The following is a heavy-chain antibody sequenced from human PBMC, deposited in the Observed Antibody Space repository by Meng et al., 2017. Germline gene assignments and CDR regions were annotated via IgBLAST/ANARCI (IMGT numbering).Heavy chain of an antibody. CDR1: GFTFSSYA. V-gene: IGHV3-23*01. Sequence: GESLKISCAASGFTFSSYAMSWVRQAPGKGLEWVSAISGSGGRTYYADSVKGRFTISRDNSKNTLYLQMNSLRAEDTAVYYCAKDLIIVGATTRFTDYFDYWGQGTLVTVSS. CDR3: AKDLIIVGATTRFTDYFDY. D-gene: IGHD1-26*01. J-gene: IGHJ4*02. CDR2: ISGSGGRT.